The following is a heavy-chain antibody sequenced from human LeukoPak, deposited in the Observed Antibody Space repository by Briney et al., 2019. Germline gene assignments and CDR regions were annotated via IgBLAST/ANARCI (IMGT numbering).Heavy chain of an antibody. J-gene: IGHJ4*02. CDR1: GGSFSGYY. V-gene: IGHV4-34*01. CDR3: ARAPGAAID. D-gene: IGHD2-2*01. CDR2: INHSGST. Sequence: SETLSLTCAVYGGSFSGYYWSWIRQPPGEGLEWIGEINHSGSTHYNPSLKSRVSISVDTSKNQFSLKLNSVTAADTAVYYCARAPGAAIDWGQGTLVTVSS.